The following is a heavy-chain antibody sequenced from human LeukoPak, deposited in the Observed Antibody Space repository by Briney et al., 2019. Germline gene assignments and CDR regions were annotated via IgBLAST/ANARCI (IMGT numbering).Heavy chain of an antibody. J-gene: IGHJ4*02. V-gene: IGHV1-46*01. Sequence: ASVEVSCKASGYTFTSYYMHWVRQAPGQGLEWMGIINPSGGSTSYAQKFQGRVTMTRDTSTSTVYMELSSLRSEDTAVYYCARDHEWELMEDYWGQGTLVTVSS. CDR2: INPSGGST. D-gene: IGHD1-26*01. CDR1: GYTFTSYY. CDR3: ARDHEWELMEDY.